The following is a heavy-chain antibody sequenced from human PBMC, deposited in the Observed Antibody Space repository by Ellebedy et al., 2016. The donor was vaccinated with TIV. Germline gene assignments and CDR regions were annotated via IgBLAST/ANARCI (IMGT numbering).Heavy chain of an antibody. CDR1: GFTFSSYW. CDR2: IKQDGSEK. V-gene: IGHV3-7*01. CDR3: ARLGVIAAAGASDS. Sequence: GESLKISCAASGFTFSSYWMSWVRQAPGKGLEWVANIKQDGSEKYYVDSVKGRFTISRDNAKNSLYLQMNSLRAEDTAVYYCARLGVIAAAGASDSWGQGTLVIVSS. D-gene: IGHD6-13*01. J-gene: IGHJ4*02.